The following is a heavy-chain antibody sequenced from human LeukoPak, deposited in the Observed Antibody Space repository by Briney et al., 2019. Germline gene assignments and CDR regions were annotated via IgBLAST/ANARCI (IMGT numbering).Heavy chain of an antibody. CDR1: GYTFTGYY. CDR2: INPNSGGT. V-gene: IGHV1-2*02. CDR3: ARDHVGATHCPFDP. Sequence: GASVKVSCKASGYTFTGYYMHWVRQAPGQGLEWMGWINPNSGGTNYAQKFQGRVTMTRDTSISTAYMELSRLRSDDTAVYYCARDHVGATHCPFDPWGQGTLVTVSS. J-gene: IGHJ5*02. D-gene: IGHD1-26*01.